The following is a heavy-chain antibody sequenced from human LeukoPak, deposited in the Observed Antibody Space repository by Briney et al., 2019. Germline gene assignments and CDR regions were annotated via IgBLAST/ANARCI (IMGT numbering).Heavy chain of an antibody. CDR2: MNPNSGNT. D-gene: IGHD2-2*01. CDR3: ARLRYCSSTSCPKAHPYNWFDP. J-gene: IGHJ5*02. CDR1: GYTFTSYD. Sequence: VASVKVSCKASGYTFTSYDINWVRQATGQGLEWMGWMNPNSGNTAYAQKFQGRVTMTRNTSISTAYMELSSLRSEDTAVYYCARLRYCSSTSCPKAHPYNWFDPWGQGTLVTVSS. V-gene: IGHV1-8*01.